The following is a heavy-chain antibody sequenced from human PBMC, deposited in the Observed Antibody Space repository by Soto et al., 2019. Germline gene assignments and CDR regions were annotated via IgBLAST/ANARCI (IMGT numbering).Heavy chain of an antibody. Sequence: GGSLRLSCAASGFTFSSYAMSWVRQAPGKGLEWVSAISGSGGSTYYADSVKGRFTISRDNSKNTLYLQMNSLRAEDTAVYYCAKGSKDFWSGYYQGNWFDPWGQGTLVTVSS. CDR2: ISGSGGST. D-gene: IGHD3-3*01. CDR1: GFTFSSYA. J-gene: IGHJ5*02. CDR3: AKGSKDFWSGYYQGNWFDP. V-gene: IGHV3-23*01.